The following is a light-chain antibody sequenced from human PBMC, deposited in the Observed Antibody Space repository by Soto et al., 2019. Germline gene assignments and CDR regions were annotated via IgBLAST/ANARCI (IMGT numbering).Light chain of an antibody. J-gene: IGKJ2*01. Sequence: DIQMTQSPSSLSASVGDRVTITCRASQSISIYLNWYQQKPGKAPNLLIFAASNLQSGVPSRFSGSGSGTDFTLTISSLQPEDFATYYCQQSYSLPRAFGQGTKLEIK. CDR1: QSISIY. CDR2: AAS. CDR3: QQSYSLPRA. V-gene: IGKV1-39*01.